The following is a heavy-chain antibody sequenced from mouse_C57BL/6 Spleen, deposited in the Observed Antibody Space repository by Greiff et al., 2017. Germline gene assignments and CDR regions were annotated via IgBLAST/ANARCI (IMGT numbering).Heavy chain of an antibody. CDR2: IYPGGGYT. Sequence: VQLQQSGAELVRPGTSVKMSCKASGYTFTNYWIGWAKQRPGHGLEWIGDIYPGGGYTNYNEKFKGKATLTADKSSSTAYMQFSSLTSEDSAIYYCARGGYGNYLYYFDYWGQGTTLTVAS. CDR1: GYTFTNYW. CDR3: ARGGYGNYLYYFDY. D-gene: IGHD2-10*02. V-gene: IGHV1-63*01. J-gene: IGHJ2*01.